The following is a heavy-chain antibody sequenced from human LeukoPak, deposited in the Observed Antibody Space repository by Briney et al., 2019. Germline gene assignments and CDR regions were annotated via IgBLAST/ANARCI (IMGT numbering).Heavy chain of an antibody. D-gene: IGHD4-23*01. CDR3: ARDSTVVTRSPFDY. CDR1: GGSISSGSYY. Sequence: KTSQTLSLTCTVSGGSISSGSYYWSWIRQPAGKGLEWIGRIYTSGSTNYNPSLKSRVTISVDTSKNQFSLKLSSVTAADTAVYYCARDSTVVTRSPFDYWGQGTLVTVSP. CDR2: IYTSGST. V-gene: IGHV4-61*02. J-gene: IGHJ4*02.